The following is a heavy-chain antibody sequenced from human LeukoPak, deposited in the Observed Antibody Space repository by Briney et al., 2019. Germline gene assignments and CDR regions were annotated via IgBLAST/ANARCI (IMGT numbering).Heavy chain of an antibody. CDR3: ARATNYGSGLTRNFDY. CDR1: GFTFSSYA. V-gene: IGHV3-48*02. Sequence: AGGSLRLSCAASGFTFSSYAMSWVRQAPGKGLEWVSYISSSSTIYYADSVKGRFTISRDNAKNSLYLQMNSLRDEDTAVYYCARATNYGSGLTRNFDYWGQGTLVTVSS. J-gene: IGHJ4*02. D-gene: IGHD3-10*01. CDR2: ISSSSTI.